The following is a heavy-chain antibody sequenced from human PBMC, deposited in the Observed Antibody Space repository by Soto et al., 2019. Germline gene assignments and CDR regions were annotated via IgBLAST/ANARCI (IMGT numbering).Heavy chain of an antibody. J-gene: IGHJ4*02. CDR3: THRLVGSGQGY. D-gene: IGHD2-15*01. V-gene: IGHV2-5*01. Sequence: QITLEETGPPLVKPTQTLTLTCTFSGFSLTTGRVGVGWIRQPPGKALEWIAVIHWNDDNHYSPSLKSRLTITKDTSKNQVVLTLTNMDPVDTATYYCTHRLVGSGQGYWGQGTLVTVSS. CDR1: GFSLTTGRVG. CDR2: IHWNDDN.